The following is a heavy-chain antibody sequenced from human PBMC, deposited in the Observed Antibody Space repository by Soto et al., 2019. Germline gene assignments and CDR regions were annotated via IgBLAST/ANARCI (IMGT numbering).Heavy chain of an antibody. CDR2: ASYDGSET. J-gene: IGHJ4*02. Sequence: LRRSCTASGFDFSSYGMHWVRQAPGRGLEWVAAASYDGSETYYADSAKGRFTVSKEISKNTAFLQMNALRHEDTAVYFCVRDSGWPILNFDSWGQGTLVTVSS. D-gene: IGHD3-10*01. CDR3: VRDSGWPILNFDS. V-gene: IGHV3-30*03. CDR1: GFDFSSYG.